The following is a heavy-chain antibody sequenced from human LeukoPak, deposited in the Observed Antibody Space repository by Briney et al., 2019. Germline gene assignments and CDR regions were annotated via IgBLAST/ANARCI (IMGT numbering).Heavy chain of an antibody. CDR2: IYYSGST. V-gene: IGHV4-39*01. CDR1: GGSISSSSYY. J-gene: IGHJ4*02. D-gene: IGHD6-13*01. CDR3: ARGLYSSSWTGALGY. Sequence: SETLSLTCTVSGGSISSSSYYWGWIRLPPGKGLEWIGNIYYSGSTYYNPSLKSRVTISVDTSKNQFSLKLSSVTAADTAVYYCARGLYSSSWTGALGYWGQGTLVTVSS.